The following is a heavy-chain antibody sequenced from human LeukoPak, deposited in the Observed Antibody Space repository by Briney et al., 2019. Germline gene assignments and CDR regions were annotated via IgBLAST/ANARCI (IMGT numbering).Heavy chain of an antibody. V-gene: IGHV6-1*01. CDR1: GDSVSSNRVT. D-gene: IGHD2-2*01. Sequence: SQTLSLTCAISGDSVSSNRVTWNWIRQSPSRGLEWLGRTYYRSTWYNDYAVSVRGRITVNPDTSKNQFSLHLNSVTPEDTAVYYCARRLTQYDCFDPWGQGILVTVSS. J-gene: IGHJ5*02. CDR2: TYYRSTWYN. CDR3: ARRLTQYDCFDP.